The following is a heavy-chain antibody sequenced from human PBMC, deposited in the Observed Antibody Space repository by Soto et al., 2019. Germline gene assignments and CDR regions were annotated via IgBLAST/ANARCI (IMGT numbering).Heavy chain of an antibody. CDR1: GGSISSSSYY. D-gene: IGHD2-15*01. V-gene: IGHV4-39*01. J-gene: IGHJ6*03. CDR2: IYYSGST. Sequence: SETLSLTCTVSGGSISSSSYYWGWIRQPPGKGLEWIGSIYYSGSTYYNPSLKSRVTISVDTSKNQFSLKLSSVTAADTAVYYCARQYGYCSGGSCYPYYYYYMDVWGKGTTVTVSS. CDR3: ARQYGYCSGGSCYPYYYYYMDV.